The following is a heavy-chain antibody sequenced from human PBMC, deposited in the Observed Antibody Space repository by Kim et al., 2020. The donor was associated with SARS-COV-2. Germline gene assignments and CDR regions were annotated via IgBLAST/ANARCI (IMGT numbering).Heavy chain of an antibody. D-gene: IGHD3-22*01. CDR2: IYYSGST. CDR3: ARHYFDSSGYAYYFDY. CDR1: GGSISSSSYY. V-gene: IGHV4-39*01. Sequence: SETLSLTCTVSGGSISSSSYYWGWIRQPPGKGLEWIGSIYYSGSTYYNPSLKSRVTISVDTSKNQFSLKLSSVTAADTAVYNCARHYFDSSGYAYYFDYWGQGTLVTVSS. J-gene: IGHJ4*02.